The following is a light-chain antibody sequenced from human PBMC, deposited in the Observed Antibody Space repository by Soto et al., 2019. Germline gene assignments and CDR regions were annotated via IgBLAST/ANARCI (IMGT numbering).Light chain of an antibody. CDR2: GAS. J-gene: IGKJ5*01. CDR3: QQYVSSQIT. V-gene: IGKV3-20*01. CDR1: QSVGSSY. Sequence: EIVLTQSPGTLSLSQGERAALSCGASQSVGSSYLAWYQQKPGQAPRLLIYGASSRATGIPDRFSGSGSGTDFTLTISRLEPEDFAVYYCQQYVSSQITFGQGTRLEI.